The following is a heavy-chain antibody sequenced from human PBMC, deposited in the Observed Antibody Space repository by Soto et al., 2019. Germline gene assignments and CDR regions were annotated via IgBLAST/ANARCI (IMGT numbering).Heavy chain of an antibody. CDR2: IYYSGST. J-gene: IGHJ6*02. D-gene: IGHD3-3*01. CDR1: GGSISSYY. V-gene: IGHV4-59*01. Sequence: PETLSLTCTVSGGSISSYYWSWIRQPPGKGLEWIGYIYYSGSTNYNPSLKSRVTISVDTSKNQFSLKLSSVTAADTAVYYCARGSNDFWSGFSYYYYGMDVWGQGTTVTVSS. CDR3: ARGSNDFWSGFSYYYYGMDV.